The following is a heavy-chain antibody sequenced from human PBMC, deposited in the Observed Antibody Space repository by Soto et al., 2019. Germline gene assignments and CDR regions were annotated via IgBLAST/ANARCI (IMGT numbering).Heavy chain of an antibody. CDR2: IGTAGDT. V-gene: IGHV3-13*04. CDR3: ARSLRYFGLRVYNAFDI. CDR1: GFTFSSYD. Sequence: GGSLRLSCAASGFTFSSYDMHWVRQATGKGLEWVSAIGTAGDTYYPGSVKGRFTISRENAKNSLYLQMNSLRAGDTAVYYCARSLRYFGLRVYNAFDIWGQGTMVTVS. J-gene: IGHJ3*02. D-gene: IGHD3-9*01.